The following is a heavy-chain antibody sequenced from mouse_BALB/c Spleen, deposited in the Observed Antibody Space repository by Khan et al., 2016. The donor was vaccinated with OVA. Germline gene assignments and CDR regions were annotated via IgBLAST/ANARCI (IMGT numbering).Heavy chain of an antibody. J-gene: IGHJ3*01. D-gene: IGHD2-2*01. CDR1: GYSFTTYY. Sequence: VQLKESGPELMKPGASVKISCKASGYSFTTYYIHWVMQSHGKSLEWIGYIDPFSGDTTYNQKFKGKATLTVDKSSSTAYIHLINLTSEDSAVYFCTRHGYVAWFTYWGQGTLVTVSA. CDR2: IDPFSGDT. V-gene: IGHV1S135*01. CDR3: TRHGYVAWFTY.